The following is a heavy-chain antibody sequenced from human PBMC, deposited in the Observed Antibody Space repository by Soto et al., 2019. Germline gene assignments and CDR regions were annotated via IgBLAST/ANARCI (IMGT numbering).Heavy chain of an antibody. Sequence: QVQLVQSGAEVKKPGASVKVSCKASGYTFTSYGISWVRQAPGQGLVWMGWISAYNGNTNYAQKLQGRVTMTTDTSTRTAYMELRSLRSDDTAVYYCARDTIYYYGSGSYNWFDPWGQGTLVTVSS. CDR2: ISAYNGNT. CDR1: GYTFTSYG. J-gene: IGHJ5*02. D-gene: IGHD3-10*01. V-gene: IGHV1-18*01. CDR3: ARDTIYYYGSGSYNWFDP.